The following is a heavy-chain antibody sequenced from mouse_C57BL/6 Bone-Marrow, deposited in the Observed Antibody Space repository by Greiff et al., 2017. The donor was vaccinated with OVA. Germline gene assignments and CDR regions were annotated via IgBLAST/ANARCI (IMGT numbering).Heavy chain of an antibody. J-gene: IGHJ3*01. Sequence: QVQLKQPGAELVKPGASVKLSCKASGYTFTSYWMHWVKQRPGRGLEWIGRIDPNSGGTKYNEKFKSKATLTVDKPSSTAYMQLSSLTSEDSAVYYGARGGYGNLPWLAYWGQGTLVTVSA. CDR1: GYTFTSYW. V-gene: IGHV1-72*01. D-gene: IGHD2-1*01. CDR3: ARGGYGNLPWLAY. CDR2: IDPNSGGT.